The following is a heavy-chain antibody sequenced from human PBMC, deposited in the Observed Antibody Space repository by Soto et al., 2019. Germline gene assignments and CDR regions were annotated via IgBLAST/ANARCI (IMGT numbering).Heavy chain of an antibody. J-gene: IGHJ4*02. Sequence: PGGSLRLSCAVSGFTVSSNYMSWVRQAPGKGLEWVSVIYIGGSTYYADAVKGRFTISRDNAKNSLYLQMNSLRAEDTAVYYCARVLPGYSGFEDFFDYWGQGALVTVSS. CDR3: ARVLPGYSGFEDFFDY. CDR2: IYIGGST. V-gene: IGHV3-66*01. D-gene: IGHD5-12*01. CDR1: GFTVSSNY.